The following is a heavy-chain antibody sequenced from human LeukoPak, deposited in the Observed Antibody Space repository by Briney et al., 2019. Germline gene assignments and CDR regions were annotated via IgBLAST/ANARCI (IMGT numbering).Heavy chain of an antibody. V-gene: IGHV1-3*01. D-gene: IGHD2-2*01. Sequence: ASVKVSRKASGYSFTSYGVHWVRQAPGQRLQWMGWINAGNGNTKYSQKFQGRLTITRDTSASTAYMELSSLRSEDTAIYYCARDGKGVVVVSVPVGAMDVWGKGTTVTVSS. CDR3: ARDGKGVVVVSVPVGAMDV. CDR2: INAGNGNT. CDR1: GYSFTSYG. J-gene: IGHJ6*04.